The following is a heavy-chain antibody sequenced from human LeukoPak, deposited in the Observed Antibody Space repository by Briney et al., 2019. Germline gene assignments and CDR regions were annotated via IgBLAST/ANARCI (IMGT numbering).Heavy chain of an antibody. V-gene: IGHV3-33*01. D-gene: IGHD6-6*01. CDR3: ARENPYSSSSYYYYGMDV. J-gene: IGHJ6*02. Sequence: GGSLRLSCAASGFTFSSYGMHWVRQAPGQGLEWVAVIWYDGSNKYYADSVKGRFTISRDNSKNTLYLQMNSLRAEDTAVYYCARENPYSSSSYYYYGMDVWGQGTTVTVSS. CDR2: IWYDGSNK. CDR1: GFTFSSYG.